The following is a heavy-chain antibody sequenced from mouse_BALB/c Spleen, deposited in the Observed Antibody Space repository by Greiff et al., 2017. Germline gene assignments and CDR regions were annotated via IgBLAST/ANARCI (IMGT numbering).Heavy chain of an antibody. CDR3: ARHEDYDDGDYAMDY. Sequence: EVKLVESGGGLVQPGGSLKLSCAASGFTFSSYTMSWVRQTPEKRLEWVAYISNGGGSTYYPDTVKGRFTISRDNAKNTLYLQMSSLKSEDTAMYYCARHEDYDDGDYAMDYWGQGTSVTVSS. J-gene: IGHJ4*01. V-gene: IGHV5-12-2*01. CDR2: ISNGGGST. CDR1: GFTFSSYT. D-gene: IGHD2-4*01.